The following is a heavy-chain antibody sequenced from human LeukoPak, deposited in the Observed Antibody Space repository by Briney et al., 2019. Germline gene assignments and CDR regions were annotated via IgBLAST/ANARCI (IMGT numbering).Heavy chain of an antibody. CDR2: IIPIFGTA. V-gene: IGHV1-69*05. D-gene: IGHD3-22*01. CDR1: GGTFSSYA. CDR3: ARALPAGGHYYGPIQH. Sequence: ASVKVSCKASGGTFSSYAISWVRQAPGQGLEWMGGIIPIFGTANYAQKFQGRVTITTDESTSTAYMELSSLRSEDTAVYYCARALPAGGHYYGPIQHWGQGTLVTVSS. J-gene: IGHJ1*01.